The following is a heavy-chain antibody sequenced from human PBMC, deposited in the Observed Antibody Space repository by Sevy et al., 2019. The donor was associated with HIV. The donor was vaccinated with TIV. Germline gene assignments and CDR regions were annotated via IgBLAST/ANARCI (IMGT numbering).Heavy chain of an antibody. CDR2: IESKTDGGTT. J-gene: IGHJ4*02. CDR1: DYTFINAW. Sequence: GGSLRLSCAASDYTFINAWMDWVRQAPGKGLEWVGRIESKTDGGTTDYAAPVKGRFTISRDDSKNTLYLQMNSLKTEDTAVYYSTTDLDYDFWSGDFDYWGQGTLVTVSS. V-gene: IGHV3-15*07. CDR3: TTDLDYDFWSGDFDY. D-gene: IGHD3-3*01.